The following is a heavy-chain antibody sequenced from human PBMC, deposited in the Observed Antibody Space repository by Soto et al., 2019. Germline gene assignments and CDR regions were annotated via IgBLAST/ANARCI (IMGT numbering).Heavy chain of an antibody. Sequence: SGPTLVNPTQTLTLTCTFSGFSLSSSGVGVAWIRQPPGKALEWLALIYWDDDKRYSPSLKSRLTITKDTSKNQVVLTMTNMAPVDTATYSCAHSRGVPYGMDAWGQGTTVTVSS. D-gene: IGHD3-10*01. CDR3: AHSRGVPYGMDA. CDR1: GFSLSSSGVG. V-gene: IGHV2-5*02. CDR2: IYWDDDK. J-gene: IGHJ6*02.